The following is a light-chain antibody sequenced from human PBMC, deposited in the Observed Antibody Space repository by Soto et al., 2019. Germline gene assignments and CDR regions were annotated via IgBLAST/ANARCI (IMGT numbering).Light chain of an antibody. CDR3: SSYTSSNTLYV. Sequence: QSALTQPASVSGSPGQSITISCTGTSSDVGGYNYVSWYQQHPGKAPKLMIYDVNNRPSGVSDRFSGSKSGNTASLTISGLHAEDEADYFCSSYTSSNTLYVLGAGTKVTVL. CDR1: SSDVGGYNY. V-gene: IGLV2-14*01. J-gene: IGLJ1*01. CDR2: DVN.